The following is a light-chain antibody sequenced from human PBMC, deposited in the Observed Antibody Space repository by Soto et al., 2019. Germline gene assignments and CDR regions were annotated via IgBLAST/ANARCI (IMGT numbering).Light chain of an antibody. CDR2: GAS. CDR3: QQYGSSLLFT. CDR1: QSVSSSY. Sequence: EMVLTQSPGTLSLSPGERATLSCRASQSVSSSYLAWYQQKPGQAPRLLIYGASSRATGIPDRFSGSGSGTDFTLTISRLESEDFAVYYCQQYGSSLLFTFGPGTKVDIK. J-gene: IGKJ3*01. V-gene: IGKV3-20*01.